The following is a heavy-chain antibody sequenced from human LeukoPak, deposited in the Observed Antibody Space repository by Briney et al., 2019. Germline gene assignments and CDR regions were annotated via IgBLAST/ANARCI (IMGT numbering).Heavy chain of an antibody. D-gene: IGHD2-2*01. Sequence: GGSLRLSCAASGFTFSSYEMNWVRQAPGKGLEWVSYISSSGSTIYYAESVKGRFTISRDNAKNSLYLQMNSLIAEDTAVYYCARGAVVPAATWVYYWGQGTLVTVSS. J-gene: IGHJ4*02. CDR3: ARGAVVPAATWVYY. V-gene: IGHV3-48*03. CDR1: GFTFSSYE. CDR2: ISSSGSTI.